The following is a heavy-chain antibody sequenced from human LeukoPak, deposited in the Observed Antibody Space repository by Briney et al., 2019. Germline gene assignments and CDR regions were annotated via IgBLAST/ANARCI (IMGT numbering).Heavy chain of an antibody. CDR1: GSSFSRYW. Sequence: GEALKISWKGAGSSFSRYWTGWGRGGPGKGVGWMGIIYPGDCQNAYSPSFEGQVTISADKSINTAYLQWRSLEASDTAMYYCGRIRGYDFWSRGAFDIWGQGTMVTVSS. V-gene: IGHV5-51*02. CDR2: IYPGDCQN. CDR3: GRIRGYDFWSRGAFDI. D-gene: IGHD3-3*01. J-gene: IGHJ3*02.